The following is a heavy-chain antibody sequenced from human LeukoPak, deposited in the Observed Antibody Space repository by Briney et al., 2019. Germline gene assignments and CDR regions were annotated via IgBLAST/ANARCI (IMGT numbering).Heavy chain of an antibody. Sequence: GGSLRLSCAASGFTFSSYSMNWVRQAPGKGLEWVSSISSSSSYIYYADSVKGRFTIPRDNAKNSLYLQMSSLRAEDTAVYYCARRAGGYSHPYDYWGQGVLVTVSS. CDR1: GFTFSSYS. J-gene: IGHJ4*02. D-gene: IGHD4-23*01. CDR3: ARRAGGYSHPYDY. V-gene: IGHV3-21*04. CDR2: ISSSSSYI.